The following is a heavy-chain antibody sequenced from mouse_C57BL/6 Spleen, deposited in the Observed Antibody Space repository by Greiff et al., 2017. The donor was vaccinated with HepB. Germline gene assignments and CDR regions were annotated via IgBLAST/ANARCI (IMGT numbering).Heavy chain of an antibody. V-gene: IGHV1-15*01. CDR2: IDPETGGT. D-gene: IGHD1-1*01. CDR3: TREGYYGSSYWFAY. Sequence: QVQLQQSGAELVRPGASVTLSCKASGYTFTDYEMHWVKQTPVHGLEWIGAIDPETGGTAYNQKFKGKAILTADKSSSTAYMELRSLTSEDSAVYYCTREGYYGSSYWFAYWGQGTLVTVSA. CDR1: GYTFTDYE. J-gene: IGHJ3*01.